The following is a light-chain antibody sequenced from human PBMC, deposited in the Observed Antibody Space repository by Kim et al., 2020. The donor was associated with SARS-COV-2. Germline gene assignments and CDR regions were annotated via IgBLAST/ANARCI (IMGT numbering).Light chain of an antibody. CDR1: SSDVGGYNN. Sequence: GQSVTISCTGTSSDVGGYNNVSWYQQHPGKAPKLMIYDVSKRPSGVPDRFSGSKSGNTASLTISGLQAEDEADYYCCSYAGSYTLVFGGGTQLTVL. CDR3: CSYAGSYTLV. V-gene: IGLV2-11*01. J-gene: IGLJ2*01. CDR2: DVS.